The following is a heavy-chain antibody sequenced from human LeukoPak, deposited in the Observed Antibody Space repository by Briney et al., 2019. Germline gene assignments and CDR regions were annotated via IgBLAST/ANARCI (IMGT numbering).Heavy chain of an antibody. D-gene: IGHD6-6*01. CDR2: IYHSGST. CDR3: ARVVGSSSILDY. J-gene: IGHJ4*02. CDR1: GYSISSGYY. Sequence: PSETLSLTCTVSGYSISSGYYWGWIRQPPGRGLEWIGSIYHSGSTYYNPSLKSRVTISVDTSKNQFSLKLSSVTAADTAVYYCARVVGSSSILDYWGQGTLVTVSS. V-gene: IGHV4-38-2*02.